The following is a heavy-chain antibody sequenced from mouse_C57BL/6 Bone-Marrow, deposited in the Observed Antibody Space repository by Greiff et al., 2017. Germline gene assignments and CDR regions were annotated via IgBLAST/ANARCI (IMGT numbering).Heavy chain of an antibody. CDR1: GYTFTDYW. CDR3: ARSDDYDDYTMDY. V-gene: IGHV1-64*01. CDR2: MHPNGGSP. J-gene: IGHJ4*01. Sequence: QVQLKQPGAELVKPGASVKLSCKASGYTFTDYWMHWVKQRPGQGLEWIGMMHPNGGSPDYNEKFKSEATLSVDKSSRTAYMDLSSLTSEDSAVYYCARSDDYDDYTMDYWGQGASVTVSS. D-gene: IGHD2-4*01.